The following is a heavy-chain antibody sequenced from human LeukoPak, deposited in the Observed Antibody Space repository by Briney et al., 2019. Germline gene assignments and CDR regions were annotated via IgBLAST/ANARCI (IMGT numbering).Heavy chain of an antibody. CDR3: ARDRGVAQWDY. CDR1: GFTFSSYA. J-gene: IGHJ4*02. CDR2: ISYDGSNK. V-gene: IGHV3-30-3*01. Sequence: GRSLRLSCAASGFTFSSYAMHWVRQAPGKGLEWVAVISYDGSNKYYADSVKGRFTISRDNSKNTLYLQMNSLRAEDTAVYYCARDRGVAQWDYWGQGTLVTVSA. D-gene: IGHD3-10*01.